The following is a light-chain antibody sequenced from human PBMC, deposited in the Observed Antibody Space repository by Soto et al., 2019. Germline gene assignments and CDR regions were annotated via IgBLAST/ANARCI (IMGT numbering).Light chain of an antibody. CDR1: QSVSSN. Sequence: EVVMTQSPDTLSVSPGVRATLSCRASQSVSSNLAWYQQKLCQAPRLLIYGASTRATCISAKFSGSGSGTEFTLTISSLQSEDFAMYYCQQYNNWPRTFDQGTRVEIK. V-gene: IGKV3-15*01. CDR3: QQYNNWPRT. J-gene: IGKJ1*01. CDR2: GAS.